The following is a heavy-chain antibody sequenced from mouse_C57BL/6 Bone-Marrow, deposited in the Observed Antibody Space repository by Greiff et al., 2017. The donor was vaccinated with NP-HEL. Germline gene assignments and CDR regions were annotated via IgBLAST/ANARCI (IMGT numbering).Heavy chain of an antibody. J-gene: IGHJ2*01. Sequence: EVQLQQSGAELVRPGASVKLSCTASGFNIKDDYMHWVKQRPEQGLEWIGWIEPENGDTEYASKFQGKATFTADTSSNTAYLQLSSLTSEDAAVYCCTSCCGGYGGRGTTLTVSS. CDR3: TSCCGGY. V-gene: IGHV14-4*01. CDR1: GFNIKDDY. CDR2: IEPENGDT. D-gene: IGHD3-3*01.